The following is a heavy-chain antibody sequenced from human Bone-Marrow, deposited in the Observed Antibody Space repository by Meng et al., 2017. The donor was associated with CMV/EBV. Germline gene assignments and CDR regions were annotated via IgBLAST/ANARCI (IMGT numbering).Heavy chain of an antibody. CDR3: ARMDTAMVLHYYYYYGMDV. Sequence: SVKVSCKASGGTFSSYAISWVRQAPGQGLERMGGIIPILGIANYAQKFQGRVTITADKSTSTAYMELSSLRSEDTAVYYCARMDTAMVLHYYYYYGMDVWGQGTTVTVSS. CDR1: GGTFSSYA. D-gene: IGHD5-18*01. J-gene: IGHJ6*02. V-gene: IGHV1-69*10. CDR2: IIPILGIA.